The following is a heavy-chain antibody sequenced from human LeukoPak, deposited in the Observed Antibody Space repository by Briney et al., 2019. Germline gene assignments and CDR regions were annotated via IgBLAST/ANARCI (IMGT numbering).Heavy chain of an antibody. CDR1: GFTFSSYA. CDR3: ASAPDWGFGIFHDPFDI. D-gene: IGHD7-27*01. CDR2: INADGSEQ. V-gene: IGHV3-7*01. Sequence: PGGSLRLSCAASGFTFSSYAMSWVRQAPGKGLEWVANINADGSEQYYVDSMEGRFTISRDNAKNSLFLQMNSLRAEDTAVYYCASAPDWGFGIFHDPFDIWGQGTMVTVSS. J-gene: IGHJ3*02.